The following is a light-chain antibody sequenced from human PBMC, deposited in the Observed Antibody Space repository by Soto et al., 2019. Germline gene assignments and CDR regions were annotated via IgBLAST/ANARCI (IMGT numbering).Light chain of an antibody. V-gene: IGLV2-14*01. CDR3: ISWARSLYV. J-gene: IGLJ1*01. CDR1: SXDVGGYNY. CDR2: EGS. Sequence: QSALTQPDSESGSPGQSITICCTGTSXDVGGYNYVSWYQQHPGKAPKLMIYEGSKRPSGVSNRFSGSKSGNTASLMISGLQAEDEAEYYCISWARSLYVFRSGTKVTGL.